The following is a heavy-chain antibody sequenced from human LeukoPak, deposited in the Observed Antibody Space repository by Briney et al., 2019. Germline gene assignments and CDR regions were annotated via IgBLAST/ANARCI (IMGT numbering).Heavy chain of an antibody. CDR3: ARGGYSRWDS. J-gene: IGHJ4*02. CDR1: GFTFDDYA. V-gene: IGHV3-9*01. D-gene: IGHD2-21*01. CDR2: ISWNSGSI. Sequence: GGSLRLSCAASGFTFDDYAMHWVRQAPGKGLEWVSGISWNSGSIGYADSVKGRFTISRDNAKNSLYLQMSSLRAEDTAVYYCARGGYSRWDSWGQGTLVTVSS.